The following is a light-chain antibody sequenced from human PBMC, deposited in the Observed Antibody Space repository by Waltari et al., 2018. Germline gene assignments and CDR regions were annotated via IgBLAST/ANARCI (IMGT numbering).Light chain of an antibody. V-gene: IGKV4-1*01. Sequence: DIVLTQSPDSLALSLGESATISCRSSQSVLSSTHSNNYLAWYQQRPGQPPKLLFYWASTRVSGVPDRFDGSGSGTDFTLTISSLQAEDLAVYYCQQYYTTPCTFGQGTRLEIK. J-gene: IGKJ2*02. CDR1: QSVLSSTHSNNY. CDR2: WAS. CDR3: QQYYTTPCT.